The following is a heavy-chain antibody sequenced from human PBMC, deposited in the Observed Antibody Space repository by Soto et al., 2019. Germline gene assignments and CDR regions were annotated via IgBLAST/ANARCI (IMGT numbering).Heavy chain of an antibody. CDR3: ARANIGYCSGGSCSPYYYYYMDV. D-gene: IGHD2-15*01. CDR2: INHSGST. CDR1: GGSFSGYY. J-gene: IGHJ6*03. V-gene: IGHV4-34*01. Sequence: QVQLQQWGAGLLKPSETLSLTCAVYGGSFSGYYWSWIRQPPGKGLEWIGEINHSGSTNYNPYLKSRGTISVDTSKNQFSLKLSSVTAADTAVYYCARANIGYCSGGSCSPYYYYYMDVWGKGTTVTVSS.